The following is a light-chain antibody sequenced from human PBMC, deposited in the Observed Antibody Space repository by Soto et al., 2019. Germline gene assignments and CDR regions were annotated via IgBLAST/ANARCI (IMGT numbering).Light chain of an antibody. CDR2: DAS. CDR3: QQRSDWPYT. CDR1: QSINNY. Sequence: ETVLTQSPATLSLSPGERATLSCRASQSINNYLAWYQQKPGQAPRLLIYDASNGATGIPARFSGSGSGTDFTLTISSLEPDDFAVYYCQQRSDWPYTFGQGTKLEIK. V-gene: IGKV3-11*01. J-gene: IGKJ2*01.